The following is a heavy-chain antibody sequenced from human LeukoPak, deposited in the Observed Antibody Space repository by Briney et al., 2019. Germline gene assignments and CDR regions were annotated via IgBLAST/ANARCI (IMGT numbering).Heavy chain of an antibody. V-gene: IGHV3-48*02. J-gene: IGHJ4*02. Sequence: GGSLRLSCAASGFTFSSYSMNWVRQAPGKGLEWVSHITSSSTNIYYADSVKGRFTISRDNAKNALSLQMNSLRDEDTAVYYCATSGNYYLKYWGQGTLVTVSS. CDR3: ATSGNYYLKY. CDR2: ITSSSTNI. CDR1: GFTFSSYS. D-gene: IGHD1-26*01.